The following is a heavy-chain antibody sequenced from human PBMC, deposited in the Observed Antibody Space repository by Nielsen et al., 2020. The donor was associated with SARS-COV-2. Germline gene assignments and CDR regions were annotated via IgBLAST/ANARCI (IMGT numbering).Heavy chain of an antibody. D-gene: IGHD6-19*01. J-gene: IGHJ5*02. CDR2: INPNSGGT. V-gene: IGHV1-2*02. CDR3: ARSYSSGWYWFDP. Sequence: ASVKVSCKASEYTFTGYYMHWVRQAPGQGLEWMGWINPNSGGTNYAQKFQGRVTMTRDTSISTAYMELSRLRSDDTAVYYCARSYSSGWYWFDPWGQGTLVTVSS. CDR1: EYTFTGYY.